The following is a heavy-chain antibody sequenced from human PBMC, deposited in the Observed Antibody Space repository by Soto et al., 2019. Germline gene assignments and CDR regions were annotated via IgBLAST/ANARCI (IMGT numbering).Heavy chain of an antibody. V-gene: IGHV4-4*07. CDR3: ASSYYYDSSGPNWFDP. J-gene: IGHJ5*02. CDR2: IYTSGST. D-gene: IGHD3-22*01. Sequence: SETLSLTCTVSGGSIGSHYWSWIRQPAGKGLEWIGRIYTSGSTNYNPSLKSRVTMSVDTSKNQFSLKLSSVTAADTAVYYCASSYYYDSSGPNWFDPWGQGTLVTVSS. CDR1: GGSIGSHY.